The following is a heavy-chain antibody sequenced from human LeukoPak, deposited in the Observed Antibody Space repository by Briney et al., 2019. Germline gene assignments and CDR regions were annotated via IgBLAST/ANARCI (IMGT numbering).Heavy chain of an antibody. J-gene: IGHJ6*03. CDR2: IYYSETT. V-gene: IGHV4-59*01. D-gene: IGHD1-14*01. CDR3: ARFPGGAEYRHYYYMDV. CDR1: GGSISSYY. Sequence: SETLSLTCTVSGGSISSYYWSWIRQPPGKGLEWIGYIYYSETTNYNPSFKSRVTISVDTSKNQFSLKLNSVTAAGTAVYYCARFPGGAEYRHYYYMDVWGKGTTVTVSS.